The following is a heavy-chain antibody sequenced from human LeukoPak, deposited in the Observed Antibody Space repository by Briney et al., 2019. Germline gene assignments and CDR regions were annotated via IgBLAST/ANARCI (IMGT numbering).Heavy chain of an antibody. D-gene: IGHD3-10*01. CDR1: GYTFTSYG. J-gene: IGHJ6*03. V-gene: IGHV1-18*01. CDR3: AKGGEAKWFGELLKTQYYYYMDV. Sequence: ASVKVSCKASGYTFTSYGISWVRQAPGQGLEWMGWISAYNGNTNYAQKLQGRVTMTTDTSTSTAYMELRSLRSDDTAVYYCAKGGEAKWFGELLKTQYYYYMDVWGKGTTVTVSS. CDR2: ISAYNGNT.